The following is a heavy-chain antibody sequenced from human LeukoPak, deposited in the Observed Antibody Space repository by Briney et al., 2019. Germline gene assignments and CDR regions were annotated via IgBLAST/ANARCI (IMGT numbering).Heavy chain of an antibody. V-gene: IGHV4-38-2*01. J-gene: IGHJ4*02. CDR2: IYHSGST. CDR1: GYSISSGYY. D-gene: IGHD6-19*01. Sequence: SETLSLTCAVSGYSISSGYYWGWLRQPPEKGLEWIESIYHSGSTYYNPSLKSRVTISVDTSKNQFSLKLSSVTAADTAVYYCARALGGGYSSGWYYFDYWGQGTLVTVSS. CDR3: ARALGGGYSSGWYYFDY.